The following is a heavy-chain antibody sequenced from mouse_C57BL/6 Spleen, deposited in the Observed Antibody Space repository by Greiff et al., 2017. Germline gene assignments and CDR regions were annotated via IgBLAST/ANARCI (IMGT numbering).Heavy chain of an antibody. CDR2: ISSGGSYT. J-gene: IGHJ3*01. CDR1: GFTFSSYG. V-gene: IGHV5-6*01. CDR3: AREGYSNFAY. Sequence: EVKLVESGGDLVKPGGSLKLSCAASGFTFSSYGMSWVRQTPDKRLEWVATISSGGSYTYYPDSVKWRFTISRDNAKNTLYLQMSSLKSEDTAMYYCAREGYSNFAYWGQGTLVTVSA. D-gene: IGHD2-5*01.